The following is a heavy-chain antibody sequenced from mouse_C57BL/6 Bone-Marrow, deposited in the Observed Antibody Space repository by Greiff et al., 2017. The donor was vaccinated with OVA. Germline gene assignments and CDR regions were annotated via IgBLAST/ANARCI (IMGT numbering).Heavy chain of an antibody. D-gene: IGHD2-1*01. CDR3: AMGLLGFAY. CDR1: GYSITSGYY. J-gene: IGHJ3*01. Sequence: DVQLQESGPGLVKPSQSLSLTCSVTGYSITSGYYWNWIRQFPGNKLEWMGYISYDGSNNYNPSLKNRISITRDTSKNQFFLKLNSVTTEDTDTYYCAMGLLGFAYWGQGTLVTVSA. V-gene: IGHV3-6*01. CDR2: ISYDGSN.